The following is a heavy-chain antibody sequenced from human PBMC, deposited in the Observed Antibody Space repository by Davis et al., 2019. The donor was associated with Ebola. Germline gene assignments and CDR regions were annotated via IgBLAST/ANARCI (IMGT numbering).Heavy chain of an antibody. J-gene: IGHJ4*02. Sequence: GESLKISCAASGFTVSSNYMSWVRQAPGKGLEWVSVIYSGGSTYYADSVKGRFTISRDNSKNTLYLQMNSLGAEDTAVYYCARRTGYWGQGTLVTVSS. D-gene: IGHD4-17*01. CDR3: ARRTGY. V-gene: IGHV3-66*01. CDR1: GFTVSSNY. CDR2: IYSGGST.